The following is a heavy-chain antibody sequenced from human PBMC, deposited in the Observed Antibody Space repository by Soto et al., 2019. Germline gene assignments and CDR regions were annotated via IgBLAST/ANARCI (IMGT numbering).Heavy chain of an antibody. CDR1: GGTISGYY. J-gene: IGHJ5*02. Sequence: SETLSLTCSVSGGTISGYYWTWIRQPAGKGLEWIGRIYSSGNTKYNPSLQSRVTMSLDTSNNQFSLRLTSVTADDTAVYYCARGQRFSEWFDPWGQGTLVTVSS. D-gene: IGHD3-3*01. CDR3: ARGQRFSEWFDP. CDR2: IYSSGNT. V-gene: IGHV4-4*07.